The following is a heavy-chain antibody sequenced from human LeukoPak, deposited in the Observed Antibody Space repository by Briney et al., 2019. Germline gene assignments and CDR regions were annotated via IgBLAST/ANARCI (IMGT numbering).Heavy chain of an antibody. J-gene: IGHJ6*03. Sequence: PGGSLRLSCAASGFTFSNYAMSWVRQAPGKGLEWVSAISGSGGSTYYADSVKGRFTISRDNSKNTLYLQMNSLRAEDTAVYYCAKAKANQDYYYYMDVWGKGTTVTISS. CDR2: ISGSGGST. D-gene: IGHD1-14*01. V-gene: IGHV3-23*01. CDR1: GFTFSNYA. CDR3: AKAKANQDYYYYMDV.